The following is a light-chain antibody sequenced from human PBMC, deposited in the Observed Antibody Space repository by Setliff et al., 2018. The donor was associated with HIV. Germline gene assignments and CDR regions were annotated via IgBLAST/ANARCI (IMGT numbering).Light chain of an antibody. Sequence: QSALTQPASVSGSPGQSLTISCTGTSGNLGSYDPVSWYQQHPVKAPRLIIYEVINRPSGVSNRFSASKSGNTASLTISGLQAEDEADYYCSSFTSSGTYVFGTGTKVTVL. CDR2: EVI. V-gene: IGLV2-14*02. CDR3: SSFTSSGTYV. J-gene: IGLJ1*01. CDR1: SGNLGSYDP.